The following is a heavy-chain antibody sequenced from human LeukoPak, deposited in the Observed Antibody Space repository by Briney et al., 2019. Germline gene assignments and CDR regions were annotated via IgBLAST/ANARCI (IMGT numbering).Heavy chain of an antibody. CDR3: AREMDAHPRIVV. CDR1: GGSISSGGYR. D-gene: IGHD2-21*01. J-gene: IGHJ1*01. CDR2: INYSGST. V-gene: IGHV4-31*11. Sequence: SETLSLTCAVSGGSISSGGYRWTWIRQYPGKGLEWIGYINYSGSTYYNPSLKSRVIISVDTSKNQFSLNLNSVTAADTAVYYCAREMDAHPRIVVWGQGTLVTVSP.